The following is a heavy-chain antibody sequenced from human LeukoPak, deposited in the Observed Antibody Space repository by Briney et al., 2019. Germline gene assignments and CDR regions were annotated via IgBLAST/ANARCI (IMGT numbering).Heavy chain of an antibody. CDR1: GFTFSSNY. CDR3: ARSGGVIPFRY. D-gene: IGHD3-16*02. J-gene: IGHJ4*02. Sequence: GGSLRLSCEASGFTFSSNYMSWVRQAPGKGLEWVSVIYSGGSTYYADSVKGRFTISRDNSKNTLYLQMNSLRAEDTAVYYCARSGGVIPFRYWGQGTLVTVSS. CDR2: IYSGGST. V-gene: IGHV3-53*01.